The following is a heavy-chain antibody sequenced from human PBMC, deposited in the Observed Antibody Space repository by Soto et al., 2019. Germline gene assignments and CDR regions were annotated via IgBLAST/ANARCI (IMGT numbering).Heavy chain of an antibody. J-gene: IGHJ3*01. CDR1: GASISSSNW. Sequence: QVQLQESGPGLVKPSGTLSLTCTVSGASISSSNWWSWVRQSPGEGLQWIGEIYHSGSTSYNPSLKSRITISVDKSKNQFSLKLTSLTAADTAVYYCARPLTEVAFDVWGQGTMVTVSS. CDR3: ARPLTEVAFDV. D-gene: IGHD7-27*01. V-gene: IGHV4-4*02. CDR2: IYHSGST.